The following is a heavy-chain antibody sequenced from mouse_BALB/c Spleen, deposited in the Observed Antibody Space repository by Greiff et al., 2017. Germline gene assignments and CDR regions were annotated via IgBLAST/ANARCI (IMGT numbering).Heavy chain of an antibody. D-gene: IGHD2-1*01. J-gene: IGHJ4*01. CDR3: ARSGGYGNLYYYAMDY. CDR1: GYTFTSYV. V-gene: IGHV1-14*01. CDR2: INPYNDGT. Sequence: EVQLQQSGPELVKPGASVKMSCKASGYTFTSYVMHWVKQKPGQGLEWIGYINPYNDGTKYNEKFKGKATLTSDKSSSTAYMELSSLTSEDSAVYYGARSGGYGNLYYYAMDYWGQGTSVTVSS.